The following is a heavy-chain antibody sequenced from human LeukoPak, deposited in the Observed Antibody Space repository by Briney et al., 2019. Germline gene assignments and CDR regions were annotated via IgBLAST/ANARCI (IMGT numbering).Heavy chain of an antibody. CDR3: AKGAGDFWSVIDY. V-gene: IGHV3-9*03. CDR2: ISWNSGSI. CDR1: GFTFDDYA. D-gene: IGHD3-3*01. J-gene: IGHJ4*02. Sequence: GTSLRLSCAASGFTFDDYAMHWVRQAPGKGLEWVSGISWNSGSIGYADSVKGRFTISRDNAKNSLYLQMNSLRAEDMALYYCAKGAGDFWSVIDYWGQGTLVTVSS.